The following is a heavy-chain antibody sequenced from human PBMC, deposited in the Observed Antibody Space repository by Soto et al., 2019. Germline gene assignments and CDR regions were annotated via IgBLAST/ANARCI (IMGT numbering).Heavy chain of an antibody. J-gene: IGHJ4*02. D-gene: IGHD2-21*02. V-gene: IGHV4-4*07. CDR1: GVSVRSYT. Sequence: QLQLQESGPGQVRPSETLSLTCIVSGVSVRSYTWSWFRQPANKGLEWIGRVFSSVSATYNPSLKSRVTITMDTPENRISLKLDSVTAADAGVYYCARDGMTTGDTWGPGTAVTVSS. CDR3: ARDGMTTGDT. CDR2: VFSSVSA.